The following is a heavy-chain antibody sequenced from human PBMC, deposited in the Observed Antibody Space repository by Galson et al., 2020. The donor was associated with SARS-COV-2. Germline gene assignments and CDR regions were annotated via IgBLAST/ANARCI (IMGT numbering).Heavy chain of an antibody. D-gene: IGHD6-13*01. Sequence: GGSLRLSCAASGFTLSNAWMSWVRQAPGKGLEWVGRIKSKTDGGTTDYAAPVKGRFTIPRDAPKNTLYPQMNSMKTEDTAVYYCTTDYSSSWYLSSGPDYLGQGTLVTVSS. CDR3: TTDYSSSWYLSSGPDY. V-gene: IGHV3-15*01. J-gene: IGHJ4*02. CDR1: GFTLSNAW. CDR2: IKSKTDGGTT.